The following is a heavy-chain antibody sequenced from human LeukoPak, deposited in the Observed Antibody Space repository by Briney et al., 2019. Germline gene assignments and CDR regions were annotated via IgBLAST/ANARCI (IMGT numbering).Heavy chain of an antibody. D-gene: IGHD3/OR15-3a*01. CDR1: GGSISSYY. V-gene: IGHV4-59*01. Sequence: NPSETLSLTCTVSGGSISSYYWSWIRQPPGKGLEWIGYIYYSGSTNYNPSLKSRVTISVDTSKNQFSLKLSSVTAADTAVYYCARVGASDWTSWFDPWGQGTLVTVSS. J-gene: IGHJ5*02. CDR2: IYYSGST. CDR3: ARVGASDWTSWFDP.